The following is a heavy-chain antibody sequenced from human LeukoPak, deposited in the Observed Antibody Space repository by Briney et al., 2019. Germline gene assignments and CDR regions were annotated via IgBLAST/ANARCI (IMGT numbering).Heavy chain of an antibody. J-gene: IGHJ4*02. CDR1: GYTFTSFG. D-gene: IGHD2-15*01. Sequence: ASVKVSCKPSGYTFTSFGISWVRQAPGQGLEWRGCIGAYNGDTNYAQKLQGRVTLTTGTSTSTAYMDLRSLRSDDTAVYYCTRDHCRGDNCPSFDYWGQGTLVTVSS. V-gene: IGHV1-18*04. CDR3: TRDHCRGDNCPSFDY. CDR2: IGAYNGDT.